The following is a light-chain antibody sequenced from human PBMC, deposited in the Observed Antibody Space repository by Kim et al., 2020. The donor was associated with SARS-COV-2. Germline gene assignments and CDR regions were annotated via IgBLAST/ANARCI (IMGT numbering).Light chain of an antibody. CDR2: AAS. Sequence: AATGDRVTITWRASQGISSYLAWYQQKPGKAPKLLIYAASTLQRGVPSRFSGSGSGTDFTLTISCLQSEDFATYYCQQYYSYPLTFGGGTKVEIK. CDR3: QQYYSYPLT. CDR1: QGISSY. V-gene: IGKV1-8*01. J-gene: IGKJ4*01.